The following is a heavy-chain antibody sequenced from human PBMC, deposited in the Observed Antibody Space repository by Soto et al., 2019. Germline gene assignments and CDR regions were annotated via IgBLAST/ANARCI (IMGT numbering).Heavy chain of an antibody. Sequence: QVQLVQSGAEVKKPGASVKVSCKASGYTFTGYYMHWVRQAPGQGLEWMGWINPNSGGTNYAQKFQGWVTMTRDTSXXTXYXXLSRLRSDDTAVYYCARDTRRYFDWLPITWGAFDIWGQGTMVTVSS. CDR3: ARDTRRYFDWLPITWGAFDI. J-gene: IGHJ3*02. D-gene: IGHD3-9*01. CDR1: GYTFTGYY. V-gene: IGHV1-2*04. CDR2: INPNSGGT.